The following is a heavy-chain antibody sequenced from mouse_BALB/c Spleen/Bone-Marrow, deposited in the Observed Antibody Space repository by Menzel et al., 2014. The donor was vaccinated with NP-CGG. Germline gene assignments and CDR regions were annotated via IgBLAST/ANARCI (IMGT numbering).Heavy chain of an antibody. CDR3: ARDLDY. J-gene: IGHJ2*01. Sequence: VQLQQSGAELAKPGASVKMSCKASGYTFTTYWMHWVKQRPGQGLEWIGYVNPSTGYTEYNQKFKDKATLTADKSSSTAYMQLISLTFEDSAVYYCARDLDYWGQGTTLTDSS. CDR2: VNPSTGYT. V-gene: IGHV1-7*01. CDR1: GYTFTTYW.